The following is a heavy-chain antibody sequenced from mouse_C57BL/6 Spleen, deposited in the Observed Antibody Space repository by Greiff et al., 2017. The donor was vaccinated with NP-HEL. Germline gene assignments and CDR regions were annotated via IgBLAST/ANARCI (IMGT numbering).Heavy chain of an antibody. D-gene: IGHD1-1*01. J-gene: IGHJ1*03. CDR3: ARTDGSYYYVSSYRYFDV. Sequence: EVQLQQSGPELVKPGASVKISCKASGYTFTDYYMNWVKQSHGKSLEWIGDINPKNGGTSYKQKFKGKATLTVDKSSSTAYMELRSLTSEDSAVYYFARTDGSYYYVSSYRYFDVWGTGTTVTVSS. CDR2: INPKNGGT. CDR1: GYTFTDYY. V-gene: IGHV1-26*01.